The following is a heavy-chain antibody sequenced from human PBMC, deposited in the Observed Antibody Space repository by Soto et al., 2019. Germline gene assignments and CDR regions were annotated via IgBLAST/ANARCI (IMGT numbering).Heavy chain of an antibody. CDR2: IRSRPHNYAT. J-gene: IGHJ4*02. Sequence: EVQLVESGGGLVQIGGSLRLSCATSGLNFSGSAMHWARQASGKGLEWVGRIRSRPHNYATTYAASVEGRFTISRDDSKNTVYLQTTGLKTEDTAGYYCTTERDYWGRGTLVTVSS. V-gene: IGHV3-73*02. CDR3: TTERDY. CDR1: GLNFSGSA.